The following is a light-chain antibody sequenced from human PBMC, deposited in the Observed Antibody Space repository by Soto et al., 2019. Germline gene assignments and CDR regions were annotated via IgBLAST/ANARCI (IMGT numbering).Light chain of an antibody. Sequence: QSALTQPASVSGSPGQSITISCTGTSSDVGSYNLISWYQQYPDKAPKLMIYEVSKRPSGVSNRFSGSKSGKTASLTISGLQAEDEADYYCCSYAGSSTFYVFGSGTKVTVL. CDR3: CSYAGSSTFYV. J-gene: IGLJ1*01. CDR2: EVS. V-gene: IGLV2-23*02. CDR1: SSDVGSYNL.